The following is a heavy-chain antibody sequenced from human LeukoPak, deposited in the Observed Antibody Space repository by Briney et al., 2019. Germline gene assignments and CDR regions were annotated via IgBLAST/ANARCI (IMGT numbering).Heavy chain of an antibody. CDR1: GYTFTSYG. D-gene: IGHD1-26*01. CDR2: ISAYNGNT. J-gene: IGHJ3*02. V-gene: IGHV1-18*01. CDR3: ARCAGSYGNDAFDI. Sequence: GASVTVSCKASGYTFTSYGISWVRQAPGQGLEWMGWISAYNGNTNYAQKLQGRVTMTTDTSTSTAYMELRSLRSDDTAVYYCARCAGSYGNDAFDIWGQGTMVTVSS.